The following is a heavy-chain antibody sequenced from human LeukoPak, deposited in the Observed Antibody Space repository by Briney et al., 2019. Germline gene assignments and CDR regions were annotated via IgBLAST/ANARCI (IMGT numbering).Heavy chain of an antibody. Sequence: ASVKGSCKASGYTFTGYQMHWVRQAPGQGLEWMGWINPNSGATNYAQEFQGRVTMTRDTSIGTAYMELSRLRSDDTAVYYCARDYYGSGSYSTDYWGQGTLVTVSS. CDR3: ARDYYGSGSYSTDY. CDR2: INPNSGAT. V-gene: IGHV1-2*02. D-gene: IGHD3-10*01. CDR1: GYTFTGYQ. J-gene: IGHJ4*02.